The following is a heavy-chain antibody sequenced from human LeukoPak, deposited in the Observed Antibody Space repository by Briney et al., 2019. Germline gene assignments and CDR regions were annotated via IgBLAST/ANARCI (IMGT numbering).Heavy chain of an antibody. V-gene: IGHV3-23*01. D-gene: IGHD6-19*01. CDR2: ISNGGTT. CDR3: AKTEREGTGWYGKNDY. J-gene: IGHJ4*02. Sequence: PGGSLRLSCAASGFTFSSYAMRWVRQAPGKGLEWVSAISNGGTTYYADSVKGRFTISRDNSKNTVNLQANSLRAEDTALYYCAKTEREGTGWYGKNDYWGQGTLVTVSS. CDR1: GFTFSSYA.